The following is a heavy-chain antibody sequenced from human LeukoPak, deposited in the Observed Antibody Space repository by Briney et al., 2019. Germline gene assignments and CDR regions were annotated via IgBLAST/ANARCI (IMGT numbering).Heavy chain of an antibody. CDR3: ARGVNYDSSGYYYFDY. CDR2: INHSGST. CDR1: GGSFSGYY. J-gene: IGHJ4*02. Sequence: SETLSLTCAVYGGSFSGYYWSWIRQPPGKGLEWIGEINHSGSTNYNPSLKSRATISVDTSKNQFSLKLSSVTAVDTAVYYCARGVNYDSSGYYYFDYWGQGTLVTVSS. D-gene: IGHD3-22*01. V-gene: IGHV4-34*01.